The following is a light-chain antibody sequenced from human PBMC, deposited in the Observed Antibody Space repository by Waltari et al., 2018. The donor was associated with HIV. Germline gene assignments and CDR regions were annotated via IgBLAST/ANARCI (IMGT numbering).Light chain of an antibody. CDR1: SSNIGAGYD. J-gene: IGLJ3*02. Sequence: QSVLTQPPSVSGAPGQRVTISCTGSSSNIGAGYDVHWYQQLPGTAPKLLIYGNSNRPSGFPDRCSGSKAGTSASLAITGLQPDDETDYYCQSYDSSLSNWVFGGGTKVTVL. V-gene: IGLV1-40*01. CDR2: GNS. CDR3: QSYDSSLSNWV.